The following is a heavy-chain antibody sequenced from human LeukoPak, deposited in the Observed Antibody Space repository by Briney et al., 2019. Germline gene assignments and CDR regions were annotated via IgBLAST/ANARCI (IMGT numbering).Heavy chain of an antibody. J-gene: IGHJ5*02. D-gene: IGHD2-2*01. V-gene: IGHV1-69*05. CDR2: ALPNFGAE. Sequence: GSGVQVSCKASGGSFSRYAIRLVGQAPGRGVEWMGGALPNFGAENYAQKFQGSVTITTAESTSTAYMKQSSMRSEDTAVYYCAGHKGRVVPAAYPMNRFDPWGQGTLVTVSS. CDR1: GGSFSRYA. CDR3: AGHKGRVVPAAYPMNRFDP.